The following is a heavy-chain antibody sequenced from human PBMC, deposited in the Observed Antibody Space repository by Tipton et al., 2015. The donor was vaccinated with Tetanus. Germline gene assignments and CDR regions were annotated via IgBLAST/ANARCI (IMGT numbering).Heavy chain of an antibody. CDR3: AGVTAQRTELYFDH. J-gene: IGHJ4*02. Sequence: TLSLTCTVSGGSISGSYWNWIRQPPGKGLEWIGYVYYTGSTNHNPSLKSRVTISMDRSKNQISLQLTSVTAADTAVYFCAGVTAQRTELYFDHWGQGTLVTVSS. D-gene: IGHD6-13*01. V-gene: IGHV4-59*01. CDR2: VYYTGST. CDR1: GGSISGSY.